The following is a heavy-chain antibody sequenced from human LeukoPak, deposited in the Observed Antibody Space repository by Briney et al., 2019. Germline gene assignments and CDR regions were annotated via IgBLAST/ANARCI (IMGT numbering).Heavy chain of an antibody. Sequence: GGSLRLSRAASGFTLSNAWMSWVRQAPGKGLEWVGRIKSKTDGGTTDYAAPVKGRFTISRDDSKNTLYLQMNSLKTEDTAVYYCTTEVLAYCGGDCTYWGQGTLVTVSS. CDR2: IKSKTDGGTT. CDR1: GFTLSNAW. D-gene: IGHD2-21*02. CDR3: TTEVLAYCGGDCTY. V-gene: IGHV3-15*01. J-gene: IGHJ4*02.